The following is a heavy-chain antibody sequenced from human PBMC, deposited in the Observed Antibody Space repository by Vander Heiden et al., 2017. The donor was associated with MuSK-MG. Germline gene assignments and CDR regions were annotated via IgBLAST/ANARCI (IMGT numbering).Heavy chain of an antibody. CDR1: GFTFSSYE. CDR2: ISSSGSTI. V-gene: IGHV3-48*03. J-gene: IGHJ4*02. D-gene: IGHD4-17*01. Sequence: EVQLVESGGGLVQPGGSLRLSCAASGFTFSSYEMNWVRQAPGKGLEWVSYISSSGSTIYYADSVKGRFTISRDNAKNSLYLQMNSLRAEDTAVYYCARGDYGDWYFDYWGQGTLGTVSS. CDR3: ARGDYGDWYFDY.